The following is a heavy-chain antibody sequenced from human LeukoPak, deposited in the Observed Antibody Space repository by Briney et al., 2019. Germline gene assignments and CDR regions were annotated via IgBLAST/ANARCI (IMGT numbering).Heavy chain of an antibody. CDR2: ISGDGGST. Sequence: PGGSLRLSCAASGFTFNYYAIHWVRQAPGKGLEWVSLISGDGGSTYYADSVKGRFTISRDNSKNTPYLQMNSLRADDTAVYYCAKDRIYADGLWDFDYWGQGTLVTVSS. V-gene: IGHV3-43*02. CDR3: AKDRIYADGLWDFDY. J-gene: IGHJ4*02. D-gene: IGHD3-10*01. CDR1: GFTFNYYA.